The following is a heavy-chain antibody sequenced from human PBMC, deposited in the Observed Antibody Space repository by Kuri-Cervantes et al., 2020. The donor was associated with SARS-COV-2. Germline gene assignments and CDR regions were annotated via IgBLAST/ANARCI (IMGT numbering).Heavy chain of an antibody. CDR2: INHSGIT. J-gene: IGHJ6*02. CDR1: GGSFRGYY. CDR3: AGTNRWRYYYYYGMDV. Sequence: SQTLSLTGADFGGSFRGYYWSWIRRTPGKGLEWIGEINHSGITNYNPYLKSRVTISVDTSKNKFSLKLSSVTAADTAVYYCAGTNRWRYYYYYGMDVWGQGTTVTVSS. V-gene: IGHV4-34*01. D-gene: IGHD4-23*01.